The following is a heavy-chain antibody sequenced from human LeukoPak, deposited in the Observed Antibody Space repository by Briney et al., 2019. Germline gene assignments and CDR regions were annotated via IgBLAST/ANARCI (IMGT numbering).Heavy chain of an antibody. CDR2: IYYSGST. Sequence: NPSETLSLTCTVSGGSISSSSYYWGWIRQPPGKGLEWIGSIYYSGSTYYNPSLKSRVTISVDTSKNQFSLKLSSVTAADTAVCYCARRLKYSSSSRWGLYFDYWGQGTLVTVSS. D-gene: IGHD6-6*01. CDR1: GGSISSSSYY. V-gene: IGHV4-39*01. CDR3: ARRLKYSSSSRWGLYFDY. J-gene: IGHJ4*02.